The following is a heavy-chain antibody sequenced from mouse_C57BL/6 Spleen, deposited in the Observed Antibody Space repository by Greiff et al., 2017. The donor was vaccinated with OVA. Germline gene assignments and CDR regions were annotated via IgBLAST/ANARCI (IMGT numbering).Heavy chain of an antibody. V-gene: IGHV5-17*01. CDR1: GFTFSDYG. J-gene: IGHJ1*03. D-gene: IGHD2-3*01. Sequence: EVKVEESGGGLVKPGGSLKLSCAASGFTFSDYGMHWVRQAPEKGLEWVAYISSGSSTIYYADTVKGRFTISRDNAKNTLFLQMTSLRSEDTAMYYCARPGGYYYWYFDVWGTGTTVTVSS. CDR2: ISSGSSTI. CDR3: ARPGGYYYWYFDV.